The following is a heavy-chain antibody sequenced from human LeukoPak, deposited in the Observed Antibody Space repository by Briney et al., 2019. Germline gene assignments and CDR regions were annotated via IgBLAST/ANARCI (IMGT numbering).Heavy chain of an antibody. CDR2: INPNSGGT. Sequence: ASVKVSCKASGYTFTGYYMHWVRQAPGQGLEWMGWINPNSGGTNYAQKFQGRVTMTRDTSISTAYMELSRLRSHDTAVYYCARYYDSSGYYYGGNYFDYWGQGTLVTVSS. J-gene: IGHJ4*02. D-gene: IGHD3-22*01. V-gene: IGHV1-2*02. CDR3: ARYYDSSGYYYGGNYFDY. CDR1: GYTFTGYY.